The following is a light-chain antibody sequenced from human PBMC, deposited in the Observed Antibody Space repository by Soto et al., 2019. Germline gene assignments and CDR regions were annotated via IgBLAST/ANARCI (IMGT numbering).Light chain of an antibody. J-gene: IGKJ1*01. Sequence: EIVLTQSPGTLSLSPVERATLSCRASQTVIHNYLAWHQQKPGQTPRLLVYGASNRATGIPARFSGSGSGTDFTLTIRSLEPEDSAVYYCHQRSNWPPWTFGQGTKVDI. V-gene: IGKV3-11*01. CDR1: QTVIHNY. CDR3: HQRSNWPPWT. CDR2: GAS.